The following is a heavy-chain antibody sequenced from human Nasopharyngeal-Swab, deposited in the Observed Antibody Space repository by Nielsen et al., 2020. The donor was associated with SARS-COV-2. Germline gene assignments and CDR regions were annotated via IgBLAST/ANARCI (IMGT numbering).Heavy chain of an antibody. CDR2: NIPIFGTA. D-gene: IGHD3-16*01. CDR1: EGTFSSKA. Sequence: SVKATCKASEGTFSSKAIRWVRQDPGQGLEWMGGNIPIFGTANYAQTFQGRVTITADESTSTAYMELSSLRSEDTAVYYCARDQAGVGVLGYWGQGTLVTVSS. CDR3: ARDQAGVGVLGY. J-gene: IGHJ4*02. V-gene: IGHV1-69*13.